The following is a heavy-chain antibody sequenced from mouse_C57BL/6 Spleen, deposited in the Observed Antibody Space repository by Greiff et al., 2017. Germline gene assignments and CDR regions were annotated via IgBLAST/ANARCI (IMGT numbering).Heavy chain of an antibody. Sequence: EVKLMESGGDLVKPGGSLKLSCAASGFTFSSYGMSWVRQTPDKRLEWVATISSGGSYTYYPDSVKGRFTISRDNAKNTLYLQMSSLKSEDTAMYYCAVTREAMDYWGQGTSVTVSS. CDR3: AVTREAMDY. V-gene: IGHV5-6*01. CDR2: ISSGGSYT. CDR1: GFTFSSYG. J-gene: IGHJ4*01. D-gene: IGHD2-12*01.